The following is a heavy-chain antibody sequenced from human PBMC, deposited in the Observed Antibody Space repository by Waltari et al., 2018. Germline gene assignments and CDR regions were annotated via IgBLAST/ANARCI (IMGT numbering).Heavy chain of an antibody. D-gene: IGHD3-3*01. Sequence: EVQLVQSGAELKKPGQSLKISCKWSGYSYTRYWIAWVRQMSGKGLGWMVMIYPSDSDTRYSPSFQGQVTISVDKSTSTAYLQWNSLRASDTAVYFCARLFGFGNNADYWGQGTLVTVSS. CDR1: GYSYTRYW. CDR2: IYPSDSDT. CDR3: ARLFGFGNNADY. V-gene: IGHV5-51*01. J-gene: IGHJ4*02.